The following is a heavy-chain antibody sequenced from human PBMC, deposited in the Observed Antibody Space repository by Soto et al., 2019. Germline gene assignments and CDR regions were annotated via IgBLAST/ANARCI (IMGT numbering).Heavy chain of an antibody. Sequence: GGSLRLSCAASGFTFSSYAMSWVRQAPGKGLEWVSAISGSGGSTYYADSVKGRFTISRDNSKNTLYLQMNSLRAEDTAVYDCATHSFGGGDIVVVPAAFDYWGQGTLVTVSS. CDR2: ISGSGGST. V-gene: IGHV3-23*01. CDR3: ATHSFGGGDIVVVPAAFDY. CDR1: GFTFSSYA. J-gene: IGHJ4*02. D-gene: IGHD2-2*01.